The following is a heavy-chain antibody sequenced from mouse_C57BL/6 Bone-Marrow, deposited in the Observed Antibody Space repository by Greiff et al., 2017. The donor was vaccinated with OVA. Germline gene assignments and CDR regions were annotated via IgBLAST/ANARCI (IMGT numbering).Heavy chain of an antibody. D-gene: IGHD2-3*01. CDR3: ARREGDCYYGWFAY. J-gene: IGHJ3*01. V-gene: IGHV1-7*01. Sequence: QVQLQQSGAELAKPGASVKLSCKASGYTFTSYWMHWVKQRPGKGLEWIGYINPSSGYTKYNQKFKDKATLTADKSYRTAYMQLSSLTYEDSAFYYCARREGDCYYGWFAYWGQGTLVTVSA. CDR1: GYTFTSYW. CDR2: INPSSGYT.